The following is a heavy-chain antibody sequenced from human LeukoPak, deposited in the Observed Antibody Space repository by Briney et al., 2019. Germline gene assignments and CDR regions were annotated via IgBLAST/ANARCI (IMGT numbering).Heavy chain of an antibody. J-gene: IGHJ4*02. D-gene: IGHD1-26*01. CDR1: GFTVSRND. CDR3: ARILGSDEGADF. CDR2: IDSGGRT. V-gene: IGHV3-53*01. Sequence: PGGSLRLSCAASGFTVSRNDMSWVRQAPGKGLEWVSIIDSGGRTYYADSVKGRFTISRDNSKSTVYLQMNSLRAEDTAVYYCARILGSDEGADFWGQGTLVTVS.